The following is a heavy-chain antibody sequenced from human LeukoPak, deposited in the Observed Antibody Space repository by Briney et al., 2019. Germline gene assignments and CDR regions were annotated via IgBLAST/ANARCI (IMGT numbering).Heavy chain of an antibody. J-gene: IGHJ4*02. CDR3: AREHYDFWSGSQRRGYFDY. D-gene: IGHD3-3*01. CDR1: GGSFTDYY. V-gene: IGHV4-34*01. CDR2: SSHSGST. Sequence: SETASLTCAVYGGSFTDYYWSWIRQSPGKGLEWMGESSHSGSTNYNPSLKSRVTISVDKSRNQFSLNLSSVTAADTAVYYCAREHYDFWSGSQRRGYFDYWGQGTLVTVSS.